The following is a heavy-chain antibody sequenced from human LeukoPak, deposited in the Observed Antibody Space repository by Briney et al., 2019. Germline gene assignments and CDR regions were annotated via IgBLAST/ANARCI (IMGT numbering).Heavy chain of an antibody. V-gene: IGHV4-38-2*02. D-gene: IGHD5-12*01. Sequence: SETLSLTCTVSGYSISSGYYWGWIRQPPGKGLEWIGSIYHSGSTYYNPSLKSRVTISVDTSKNQFSLKLSSVTAADTAVYYCARGGSGYDFHSNEYYFDYWGQGTLVTVSS. CDR1: GYSISSGYY. CDR2: IYHSGST. CDR3: ARGGSGYDFHSNEYYFDY. J-gene: IGHJ4*02.